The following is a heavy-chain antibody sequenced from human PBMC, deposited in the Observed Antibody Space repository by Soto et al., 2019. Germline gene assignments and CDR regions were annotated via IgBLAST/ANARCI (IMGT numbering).Heavy chain of an antibody. J-gene: IGHJ6*04. CDR2: IGSGSDYI. D-gene: IGHD2-21*01. CDR1: GFTFTSYT. CDR3: ATGVGNTVLKLCAIYPDV. V-gene: IGHV3-21*01. Sequence: EVQLVESGGGLVKPGGSLRLSCAASGFTFTSYTMNWVRQAPGRGLEWVSSIGSGSDYIYYADSVKGRFTISRDNAKNSLYLQMNSLRDEDTAVYYCATGVGNTVLKLCAIYPDVWGKGTTVTVSS.